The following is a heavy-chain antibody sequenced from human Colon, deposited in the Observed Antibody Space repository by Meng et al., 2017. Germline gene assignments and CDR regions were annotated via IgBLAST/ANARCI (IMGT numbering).Heavy chain of an antibody. Sequence: ASVKVSCKASGYTFTSYYMHWVRQAPGQGLEWMGIINPSGGSTSYAQKFQGRVTMTRDTSTSTVYMELSSLRSEDTAVYYCARGGGMTYYYDSSGYYFDYWGQGTRVTGSS. V-gene: IGHV1-46*01. D-gene: IGHD3-22*01. CDR3: ARGGGMTYYYDSSGYYFDY. CDR2: INPSGGST. CDR1: GYTFTSYY. J-gene: IGHJ4*02.